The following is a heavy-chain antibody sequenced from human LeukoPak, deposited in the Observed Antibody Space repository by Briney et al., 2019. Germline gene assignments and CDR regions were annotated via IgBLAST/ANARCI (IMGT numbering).Heavy chain of an antibody. J-gene: IGHJ4*02. CDR3: ARGSGQWGFDS. CDR1: GGSISSHY. Sequence: PSETLSLTCTVSGGSISSHYWSWIRQLPGKTLEWIGYIYYSGSTNYNPSLRSRVTISVDSSKNQFSLKLNSVTAADTAVYYCARGSGQWGFDSWGQGTLVSVSS. D-gene: IGHD3-10*01. V-gene: IGHV4-59*11. CDR2: IYYSGST.